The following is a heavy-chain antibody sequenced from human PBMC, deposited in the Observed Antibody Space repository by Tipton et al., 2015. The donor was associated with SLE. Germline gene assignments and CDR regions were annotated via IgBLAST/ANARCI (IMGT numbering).Heavy chain of an antibody. CDR3: ARDWLLTGAWYFDY. CDR1: GFTFSSYS. Sequence: GSLRLSCAASGFTFSSYSMNWVRQAPGKGLEWVSYISSASSIMYYADSVKGRFTISRDNAKNSLYLQMNSLRAEDTAVYYCARDWLLTGAWYFDYWGQGSLVTVSS. D-gene: IGHD3-9*01. V-gene: IGHV3-48*01. CDR2: ISSASSIM. J-gene: IGHJ4*02.